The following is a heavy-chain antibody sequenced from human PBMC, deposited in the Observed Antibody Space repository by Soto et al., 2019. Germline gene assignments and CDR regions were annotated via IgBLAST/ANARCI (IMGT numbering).Heavy chain of an antibody. CDR1: GFTFSSYW. D-gene: IGHD5-18*01. CDR2: IKQDGSEK. V-gene: IGHV3-7*05. Sequence: GGSLRLSCAASGFTFSSYWMSWVRQAPGKGLEWVANIKQDGSEKYYVDSVKGRFTISRDNAKNSLYLQMNSLRAEDTAVYYCAREADTGMVTAFDYWGQGTLVTVSS. J-gene: IGHJ4*02. CDR3: AREADTGMVTAFDY.